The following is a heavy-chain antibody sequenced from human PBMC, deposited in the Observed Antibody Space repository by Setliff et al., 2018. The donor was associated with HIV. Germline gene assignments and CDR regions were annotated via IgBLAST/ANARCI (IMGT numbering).Heavy chain of an antibody. J-gene: IGHJ5*02. D-gene: IGHD5-12*01. CDR3: AQRNGYGSQNWFDP. CDR1: GFTFSRYS. V-gene: IGHV3-48*01. CDR2: INSGGGGTGE. Sequence: GGSLRLSCAASGFTFSRYSLSWVRQAPGKGLEWVAYINSGGGGTGEFYTDSVEGRFIISRDNAKNSVYLEVNSLRAEDTAVYYCAQRNGYGSQNWFDPWGQGTLVTVSS.